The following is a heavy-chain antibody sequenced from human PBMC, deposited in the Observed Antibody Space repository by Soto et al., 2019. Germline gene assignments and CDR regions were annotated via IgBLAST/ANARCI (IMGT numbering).Heavy chain of an antibody. Sequence: PSETLSLTCTVSGGSISSGDYYWSWIRQPPGKGLEWIGYIYYSGSTYYNPSLKSRVTISVDTSKNQFSLKLSSVTAADTAVYYCARRNLEWLLLDYCGQGPLVTVSS. CDR2: IYYSGST. D-gene: IGHD3-3*01. CDR3: ARRNLEWLLLDY. J-gene: IGHJ4*02. V-gene: IGHV4-30-4*01. CDR1: GGSISSGDYY.